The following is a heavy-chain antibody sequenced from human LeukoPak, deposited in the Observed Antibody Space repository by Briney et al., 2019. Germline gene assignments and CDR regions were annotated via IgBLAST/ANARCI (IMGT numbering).Heavy chain of an antibody. Sequence: GGSLRLSCAASGFTLSSYSMNWVRQAPGEGLEWVANIKQDGSEKYYVDSVKGRFTISRDNAKNSLYLQMNSLRAEDTAVYYCASSMAATIGRWGQGTLVTVSS. D-gene: IGHD5-24*01. J-gene: IGHJ4*02. V-gene: IGHV3-7*01. CDR3: ASSMAATIGR. CDR2: IKQDGSEK. CDR1: GFTLSSYS.